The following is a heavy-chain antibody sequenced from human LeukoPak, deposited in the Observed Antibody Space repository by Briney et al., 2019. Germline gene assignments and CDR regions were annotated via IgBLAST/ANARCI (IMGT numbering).Heavy chain of an antibody. Sequence: PGGSLRLSCAASGFTVSRNYMSWVRQAPGKGLEWVSAIYGGGGTYYAESVKGRFTISRDNSKNKVYLEMNRLRAEDTAVYYCVGEAPGTTIYYSGQGTLVTVSS. J-gene: IGHJ4*02. CDR3: VGEAPGTTIYY. CDR2: IYGGGGT. D-gene: IGHD3-9*01. CDR1: GFTVSRNY. V-gene: IGHV3-66*01.